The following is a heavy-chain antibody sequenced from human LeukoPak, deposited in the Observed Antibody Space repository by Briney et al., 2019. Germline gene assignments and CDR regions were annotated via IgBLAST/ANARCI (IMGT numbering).Heavy chain of an antibody. CDR2: IYYSGST. CDR1: GYSISSSYY. CDR3: ATLPDYISPWFDY. D-gene: IGHD4-11*01. Sequence: SETLSLTCAVSGYSISSSYYWSWIRQPPGKGLEWIGYIYYSGSTNYNPSLKSRVTISVDTSKNQFSLKLSSVTAADTAVYYCATLPDYISPWFDYWGQGTLVTVSS. J-gene: IGHJ4*02. V-gene: IGHV4-61*01.